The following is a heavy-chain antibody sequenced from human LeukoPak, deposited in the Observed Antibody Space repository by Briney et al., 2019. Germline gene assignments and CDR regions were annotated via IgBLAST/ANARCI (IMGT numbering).Heavy chain of an antibody. CDR1: GFTFSSYA. Sequence: GGSLRLSCAASGFTFSSYAMSWVRQAPGKGLEWVSAISGSGGSTYYADSVKGRFTISRDNSKNTLYLQMNSLKAEDTAVYYCAKGPLDYYGSGGIPDWFDPWGQGTLVTVSS. CDR3: AKGPLDYYGSGGIPDWFDP. J-gene: IGHJ5*02. V-gene: IGHV3-23*01. CDR2: ISGSGGST. D-gene: IGHD3-10*01.